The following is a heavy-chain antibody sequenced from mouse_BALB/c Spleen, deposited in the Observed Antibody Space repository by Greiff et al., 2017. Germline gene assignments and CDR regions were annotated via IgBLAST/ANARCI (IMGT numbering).Heavy chain of an antibody. D-gene: IGHD2-4*01. Sequence: VQLKESGAELVKPGASVKLSCTASGFNIKDTYMHWVKQRPEQGLEWIGRIDPANGNTKYDPKFQGKATITADTSSNTAYLQLSSLTSEDTAVYYCARDDYDDGFDYWGQGTTLTVSS. V-gene: IGHV14-3*02. CDR3: ARDDYDDGFDY. CDR1: GFNIKDTY. J-gene: IGHJ2*01. CDR2: IDPANGNT.